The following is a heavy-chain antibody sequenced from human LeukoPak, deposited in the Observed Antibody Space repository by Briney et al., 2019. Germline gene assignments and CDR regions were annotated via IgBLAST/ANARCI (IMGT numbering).Heavy chain of an antibody. CDR1: GGSFSGYY. D-gene: IGHD3-22*01. CDR3: AREASGYYPDYFFDS. CDR2: INHSGST. Sequence: SETLSLTCAVYGGSFSGYYWSWIRQPPGKGLEWIGEINHSGSTNYNPSPKSRVTVSVDTSKNQFSLRLTSVTAADTAVYYCAREASGYYPDYFFDSWGQGTLVTVSS. J-gene: IGHJ4*02. V-gene: IGHV4-34*01.